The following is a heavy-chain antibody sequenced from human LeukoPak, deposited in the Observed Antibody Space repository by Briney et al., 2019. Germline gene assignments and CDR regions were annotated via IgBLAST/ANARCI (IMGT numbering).Heavy chain of an antibody. J-gene: IGHJ4*02. V-gene: IGHV1-69*05. Sequence: GSSVQVSCQASGGTFSSYAISWVRQAPGQRLEWMGGIIPIFGTANYAQKFQGRVTITTDESTSTAYMELSSLRSEDTAVYYCARLMTTPHYWGQGTLVTVSS. CDR2: IIPIFGTA. D-gene: IGHD4-11*01. CDR1: GGTFSSYA. CDR3: ARLMTTPHY.